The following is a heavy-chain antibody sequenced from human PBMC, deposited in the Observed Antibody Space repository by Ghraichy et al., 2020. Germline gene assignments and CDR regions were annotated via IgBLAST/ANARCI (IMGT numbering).Heavy chain of an antibody. V-gene: IGHV3-30*04. CDR3: ATPLRPPTGTMGYFDY. D-gene: IGHD1-1*01. CDR1: AFSTYA. J-gene: IGHJ4*02. CDR2: ISQDGRTK. Sequence: GGSLRLSCAASAFSTYAMHWVRQAPGQGLEWLAVISQDGRTKYYADSVKGRFTIARDNSKNTLYLEMNSLRVEDTAVYYCATPLRPPTGTMGYFDYWGQGTLVSVSS.